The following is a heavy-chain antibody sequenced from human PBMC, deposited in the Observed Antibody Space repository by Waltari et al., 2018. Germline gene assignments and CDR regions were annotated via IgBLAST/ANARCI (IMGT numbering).Heavy chain of an antibody. V-gene: IGHV3-7*03. CDR2: INEDGSEI. D-gene: IGHD6-19*01. Sequence: DVRLVESGGGLVQAGGYVRLACSTCTFAYRQNWMSWVRQAPGKSLEWVANINEDGSEIYDVDSVKGRFTLSRDNTKNSLFLQMNSLKPDDTAVYYCAASTAWYGTYFDYWGQGSLVTVA. CDR3: AASTAWYGTYFDY. CDR1: TFAYRQNW. J-gene: IGHJ4*02.